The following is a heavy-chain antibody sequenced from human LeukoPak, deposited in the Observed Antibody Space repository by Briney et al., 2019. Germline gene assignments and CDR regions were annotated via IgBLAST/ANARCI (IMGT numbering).Heavy chain of an antibody. V-gene: IGHV3-7*01. Sequence: PGGSLRLSCAVSGFTFSSYWMAWVRQAPGKGLEWVANMKQDGSTRHYVDSVRGRFTISRDNAKNSLYLQMNSLRAEDTAIYYCARDQVGALDFWGLGSLVTVSS. CDR1: GFTFSSYW. CDR3: ARDQVGALDF. D-gene: IGHD1-26*01. J-gene: IGHJ4*02. CDR2: MKQDGSTR.